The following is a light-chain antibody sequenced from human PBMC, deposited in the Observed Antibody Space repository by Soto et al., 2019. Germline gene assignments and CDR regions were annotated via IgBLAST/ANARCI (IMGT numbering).Light chain of an antibody. Sequence: EIVLTQSPGTLSLSPGERVNLSCRASQSVSSTYLAWYQQKSGQAPRLLIYAASSRATGIPDRFSGSGSGTDYTLTISRLEPEDFAVYYCQQYGSSSWTFGQGTKVDI. CDR3: QQYGSSSWT. CDR2: AAS. CDR1: QSVSSTY. J-gene: IGKJ1*01. V-gene: IGKV3-20*01.